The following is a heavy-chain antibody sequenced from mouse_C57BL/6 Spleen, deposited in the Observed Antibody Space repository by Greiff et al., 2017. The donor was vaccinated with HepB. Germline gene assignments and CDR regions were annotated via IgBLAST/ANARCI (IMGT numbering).Heavy chain of an antibody. Sequence: VQLQQPGAELVMPGASVKLSCKASGYTFTSYWMHWVKQRPGQGLEWIGEIDPSDSYTNYNQKFKGKSTLTVDKSSSTAYMQLSSLTSEDSAVYYCARGRDWAPFDYWGQGTTLTVSS. D-gene: IGHD4-1*01. CDR1: GYTFTSYW. CDR3: ARGRDWAPFDY. CDR2: IDPSDSYT. J-gene: IGHJ2*01. V-gene: IGHV1-69*01.